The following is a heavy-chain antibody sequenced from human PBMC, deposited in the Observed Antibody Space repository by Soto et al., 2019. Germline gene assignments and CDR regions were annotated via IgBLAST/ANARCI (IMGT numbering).Heavy chain of an antibody. CDR3: ARHPATSVTYFYGMDV. J-gene: IGHJ6*02. Sequence: SETLSLTCTVSGGSISSGDYYWSWIRQPPGKGLEWIGYIFYSGSTFYNPSLKSRVTISVDTSKSQFSLKVSSVTAADTAVYYCARHPATSVTYFYGMDVWGQGTTVTVSS. CDR1: GGSISSGDYY. CDR2: IFYSGST. V-gene: IGHV4-30-4*01. D-gene: IGHD4-4*01.